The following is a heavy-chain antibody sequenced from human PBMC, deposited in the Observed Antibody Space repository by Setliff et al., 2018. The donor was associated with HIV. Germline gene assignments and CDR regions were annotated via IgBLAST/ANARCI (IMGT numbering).Heavy chain of an antibody. D-gene: IGHD2-15*01. V-gene: IGHV3-7*01. J-gene: IGHJ4*03. CDR1: GFNLSAPLSAHW. CDR2: IKEDGYEA. Sequence: GGSLRLSCAASGFNLSAPLSAHWMTWVRQAPGKGLEWVANIKEDGYEAFHLDSLKGRFTISRDNAKDSLYLQMTSLRAEDTAIYYCARGLYCGGGTCPFDYWGRGTLVTVSS. CDR3: ARGLYCGGGTCPFDY.